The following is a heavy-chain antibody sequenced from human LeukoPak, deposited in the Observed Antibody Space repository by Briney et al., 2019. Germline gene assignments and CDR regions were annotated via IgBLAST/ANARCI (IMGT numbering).Heavy chain of an antibody. V-gene: IGHV4-34*01. Sequence: SETLSLTCAVDGGSFSGYYWTCIRQPPGKGLEWIGEINHSGLTNYNPSLKSRVTIPVDTSKRQFSLKLSSVTAADTAVYYCARRSITSLDYWGQGTLVTVSS. CDR1: GGSFSGYY. CDR2: INHSGLT. J-gene: IGHJ4*02. CDR3: ARRSITSLDY. D-gene: IGHD1-14*01.